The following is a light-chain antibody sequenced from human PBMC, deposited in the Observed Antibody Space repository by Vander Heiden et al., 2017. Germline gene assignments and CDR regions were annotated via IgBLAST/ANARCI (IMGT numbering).Light chain of an antibody. CDR3: QSYDSSLSAFYV. CDR1: SSNIGAGYD. Sequence: QSVLPPPPSVSGAPGQRVTISCTGSSSNIGAGYDVHWYQQLPGTAPKLLIYGNSNRPSGVPDRFSGSKSGTSASLAITGLQAEDEADYYCQSYDSSLSAFYVFGTGTKVTVL. CDR2: GNS. J-gene: IGLJ1*01. V-gene: IGLV1-40*01.